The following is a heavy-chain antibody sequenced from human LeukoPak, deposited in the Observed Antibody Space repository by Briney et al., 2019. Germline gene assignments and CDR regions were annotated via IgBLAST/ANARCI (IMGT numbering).Heavy chain of an antibody. D-gene: IGHD7-27*01. V-gene: IGHV1-2*02. CDR3: ARDPIGGTGYLGYYYYYYMDV. CDR2: INPNSGGT. CDR1: GYTFTGHY. Sequence: ASVKVSCKASGYTFTGHYMHWVRQAPGQGLEWMGWINPNSGGTNYAQKFQGRVTMTRDTSISTAYMELSRLRSDDTAVYYCARDPIGGTGYLGYYYYYYMDVWGKGTTVTVSS. J-gene: IGHJ6*03.